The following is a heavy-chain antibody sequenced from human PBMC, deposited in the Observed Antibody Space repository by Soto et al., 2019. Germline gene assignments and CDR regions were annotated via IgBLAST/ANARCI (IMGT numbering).Heavy chain of an antibody. CDR2: ISYHGKNT. D-gene: IGHD6-13*01. J-gene: IGHJ4*02. Sequence: PVGSLRLSCASSVFTFSNYAMHCVRQAPGKGLEWVAVISYHGKNTYYADSVKGRFTISRDNSKNTLYLQMNSLRPEDTAVYYCASSAGMADFEYLGQGTLVSVSS. CDR1: VFTFSNYA. CDR3: ASSAGMADFEY. V-gene: IGHV3-30*04.